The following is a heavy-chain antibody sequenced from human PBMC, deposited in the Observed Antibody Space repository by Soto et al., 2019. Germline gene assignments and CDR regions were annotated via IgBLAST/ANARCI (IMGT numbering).Heavy chain of an antibody. J-gene: IGHJ4*02. CDR2: ISYDGSNT. D-gene: IGHD1-26*01. V-gene: IGHV3-30*03. Sequence: QVQLVESGGGVVQPGRSLRLSCAASGFTFSHYGIHWVRQAPGKGLEWLAGISYDGSNTHYADSVKGRFTVSRDNSKNTLSMQMNSLRAEDTAVYFCARYSGKYQGPIDYWGQGALVTV. CDR3: ARYSGKYQGPIDY. CDR1: GFTFSHYG.